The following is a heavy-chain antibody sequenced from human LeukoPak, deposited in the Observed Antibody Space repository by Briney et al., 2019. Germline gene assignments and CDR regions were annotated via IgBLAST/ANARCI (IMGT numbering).Heavy chain of an antibody. CDR2: IIPIFGTA. D-gene: IGHD3-3*01. CDR1: GGTFSSYA. CDR3: ARSGVVITPTPYYYYYYMDV. J-gene: IGHJ6*03. Sequence: GSSVTLSCTASGGTFSSYAISWVRQAPGQGLEWMGGIIPIFGTANYAQTLQGRVTITTDESTSTAYMELSSLRSEDTAVYYCARSGVVITPTPYYYYYYMDVWGKGTTVTVSS. V-gene: IGHV1-69*05.